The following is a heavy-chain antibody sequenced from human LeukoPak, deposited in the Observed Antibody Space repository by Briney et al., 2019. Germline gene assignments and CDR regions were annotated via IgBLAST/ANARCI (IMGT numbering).Heavy chain of an antibody. CDR3: ARGGSYYDSSGPFSDY. Sequence: GASVKVSCKASGYTFTSYGISWVRQAPGQGLEWMGWISAYNGNTNYAQKLQGRVTMTTDTSTSTAYKELRSLRSDDTAVYYCARGGSYYDSSGPFSDYWGQGTLVTVSS. V-gene: IGHV1-18*01. CDR2: ISAYNGNT. D-gene: IGHD3-22*01. CDR1: GYTFTSYG. J-gene: IGHJ4*02.